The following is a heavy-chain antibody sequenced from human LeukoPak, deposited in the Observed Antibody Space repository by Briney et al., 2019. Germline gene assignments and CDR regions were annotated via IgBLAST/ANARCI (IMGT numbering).Heavy chain of an antibody. D-gene: IGHD6-13*01. CDR2: IYYSGST. CDR3: ARLRERGYSSSLDY. CDR1: GGSISSYY. J-gene: IGHJ4*02. V-gene: IGHV4-59*12. Sequence: SQTLSLTCTVSGGSISSYYWSWIRQPPGKGLEWIGYIYYSGSTNYNPSLKSRVAISVDTSKNQFSLKLSSVTAADTAVYYCARLRERGYSSSLDYWGQGTLVTVSS.